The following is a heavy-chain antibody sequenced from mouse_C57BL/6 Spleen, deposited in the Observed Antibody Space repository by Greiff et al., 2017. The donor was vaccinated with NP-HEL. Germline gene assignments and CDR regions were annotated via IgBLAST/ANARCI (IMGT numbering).Heavy chain of an antibody. CDR1: GYTFTDHT. V-gene: IGHV1-78*01. CDR3: AREGDGNYGSTWFAY. CDR2: IYPRDGST. Sequence: QVQLQQSDAELVKPGASVKISCKVSGYTFTDHTIHWMKQRPEQGLEWIGYIYPRDGSTKYNEKFKGKATLTADKSSSTAYMQLNSLTSEDSAVYFCAREGDGNYGSTWFAYWGQGTLVTVSA. J-gene: IGHJ3*01. D-gene: IGHD2-1*01.